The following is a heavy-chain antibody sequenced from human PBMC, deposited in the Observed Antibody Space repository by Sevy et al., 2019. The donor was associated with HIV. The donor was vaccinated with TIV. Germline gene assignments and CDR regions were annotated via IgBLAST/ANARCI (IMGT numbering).Heavy chain of an antibody. J-gene: IGHJ4*02. CDR2: IWSSSSYI. D-gene: IGHD3-10*01. CDR3: ARDRTYGSFIDY. CDR1: GFTFSTYN. V-gene: IGHV3-21*01. Sequence: GGSLRLSCAASGFTFSTYNMIWVRQAPGKGLEWVSSIWSSSSYIYYADSVKGRFTISRDNAKNSLYLQMNSLKVEDTAVYYCARDRTYGSFIDYWGQGTLVTVSS.